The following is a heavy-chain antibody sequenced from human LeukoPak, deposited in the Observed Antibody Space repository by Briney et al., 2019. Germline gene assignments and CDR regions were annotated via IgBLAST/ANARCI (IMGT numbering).Heavy chain of an antibody. CDR3: TRESGAFSPFGF. D-gene: IGHD1-26*01. CDR1: GGSVTTTNW. CDR2: VHLSGAT. V-gene: IGHV4-4*02. Sequence: SETLSLTCAVSGGSVTTTNWWSWVRQPPGKGLEWIGEVHLSGATNYNPSLESRVSMSIDKSKNHLSLEVTSVTAADTAIYYCTRESGAFSPFGFWGQGTLLTVSS. J-gene: IGHJ4*02.